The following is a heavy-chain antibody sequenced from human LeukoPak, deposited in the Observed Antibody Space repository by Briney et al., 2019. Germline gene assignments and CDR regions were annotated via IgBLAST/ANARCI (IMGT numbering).Heavy chain of an antibody. V-gene: IGHV3-66*01. CDR1: GFTVSTNY. CDR3: AKVAYDILTGYSYYFDY. Sequence: PGGSLRLSCAASGFTVSTNYMSWVRQAPGKGLELVSVIYAGGTTYYADSVKGRFTISRDNSKNTLYLQMNSLRAEDTAVYYCAKVAYDILTGYSYYFDYWGQGTLVTVSS. D-gene: IGHD3-9*01. CDR2: IYAGGTT. J-gene: IGHJ4*02.